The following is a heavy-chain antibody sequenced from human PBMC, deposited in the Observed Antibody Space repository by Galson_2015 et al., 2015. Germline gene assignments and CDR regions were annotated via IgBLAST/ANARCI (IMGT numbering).Heavy chain of an antibody. CDR1: GFTFSSYW. CDR3: ARGHSSTSRRGWSYFDY. J-gene: IGHJ4*02. V-gene: IGHV3-7*01. Sequence: SLRLSCAASGFTFSSYWMSWVRQAPGKGLEWVANIKQDGSEKYYVDSVKGRFTISRDNAKNSLYLQMNSLRAEDTAVYYCARGHSSTSRRGWSYFDYWGQGTLVTVSS. D-gene: IGHD2-2*01. CDR2: IKQDGSEK.